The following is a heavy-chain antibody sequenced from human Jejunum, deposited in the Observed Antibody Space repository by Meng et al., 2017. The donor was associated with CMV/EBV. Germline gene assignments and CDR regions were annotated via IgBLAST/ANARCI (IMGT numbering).Heavy chain of an antibody. V-gene: IGHV2-5*02. J-gene: IGHJ5*02. Sequence: LSTSGVGVGWIRQPPGKALECLALIYWDDDERYRPSLKSRLTITKDTSKNQVVLTMTNMDPVDTATYYCAHLSRYCRGGNCYSRWFDPWGQGTLVTVSS. CDR2: IYWDDDE. D-gene: IGHD2-15*01. CDR3: AHLSRYCRGGNCYSRWFDP. CDR1: LSTSGVG.